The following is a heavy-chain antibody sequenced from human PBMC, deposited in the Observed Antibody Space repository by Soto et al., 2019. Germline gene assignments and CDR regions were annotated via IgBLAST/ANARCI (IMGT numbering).Heavy chain of an antibody. J-gene: IGHJ5*02. CDR1: GGTVRNVNYF. D-gene: IGHD2-15*01. CDR3: ASRPCSGGSCFGRGNRMRFAP. V-gene: IGHV4-39*01. Sequence: SETLSLTCSVSGGTVRNVNYFWAWLRQSPGKGLEWIGSRYYSGSTYYNPSRESRVTISVDTSKNQIILSLTSVTAADTALYSCASRPCSGGSCFGRGNRMRFAPWSQGTLVTVSS. CDR2: RYYSGST.